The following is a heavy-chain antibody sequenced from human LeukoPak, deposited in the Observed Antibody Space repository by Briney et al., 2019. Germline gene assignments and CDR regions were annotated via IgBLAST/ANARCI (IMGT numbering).Heavy chain of an antibody. D-gene: IGHD7-27*01. CDR3: ARDLSALGMASYYFDF. Sequence: ASVKVSCKASGYTFTGYYMHWVRQAPGQGLEWMGWINPNSGGTNYAQKFQGRVIMTRDTSISTAYMELSRLRSDDTAVYYCARDLSALGMASYYFDFWGQGTLVTVSS. J-gene: IGHJ4*02. CDR2: INPNSGGT. CDR1: GYTFTGYY. V-gene: IGHV1-2*02.